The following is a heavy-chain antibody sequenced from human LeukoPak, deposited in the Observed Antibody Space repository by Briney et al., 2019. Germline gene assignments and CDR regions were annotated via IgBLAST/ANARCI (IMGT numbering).Heavy chain of an antibody. V-gene: IGHV3-48*03. CDR2: ISTSGSII. CDR1: GFTFSNYE. CDR3: ARIPRGYSFGLNGLDV. Sequence: GGSLRLSCAVSGFTFSNYEMNWVRQAPGKGLEWVSYISTSGSIIYYNDSVKGRFTISRDNAKNSLYLQMNILRAEDTAVYYCARIPRGYSFGLNGLDVWGQGTTVTVSS. J-gene: IGHJ6*02. D-gene: IGHD5-18*01.